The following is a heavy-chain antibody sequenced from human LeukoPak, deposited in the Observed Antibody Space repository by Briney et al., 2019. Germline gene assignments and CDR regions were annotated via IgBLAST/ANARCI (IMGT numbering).Heavy chain of an antibody. CDR2: IYSGGST. V-gene: IGHV3-66*02. J-gene: IGHJ4*02. CDR1: GFTVSSNY. CDR3: ARGDSSGWYPFFDY. D-gene: IGHD6-19*01. Sequence: PGGSLRRSCAASGFTVSSNYMSWVRQAPGKGLEWVSIIYSGGSTYYADSVKGRFTISRDNSKNTLYLQMNSLRAEDTAVYYCARGDSSGWYPFFDYWGQGTLVTVSS.